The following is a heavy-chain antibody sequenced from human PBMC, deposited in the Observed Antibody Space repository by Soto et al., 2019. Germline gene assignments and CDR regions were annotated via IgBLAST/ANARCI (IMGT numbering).Heavy chain of an antibody. CDR2: INHSGST. Sequence: SETLSLTCAVYGGSFSGYYWSWIRQPPGKGLEWIGEINHSGSTNYNPSLKSRVTISVDTSKNTLYLQMNSLRAEDTAVYYCAKDGWGDGYNYYFQHWGQGTLVTVS. V-gene: IGHV4-34*01. D-gene: IGHD5-12*01. CDR1: GGSFSGYY. J-gene: IGHJ1*01. CDR3: AKDGWGDGYNYYFQH.